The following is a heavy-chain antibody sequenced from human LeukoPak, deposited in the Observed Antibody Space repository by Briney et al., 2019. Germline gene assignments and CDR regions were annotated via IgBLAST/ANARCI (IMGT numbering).Heavy chain of an antibody. J-gene: IGHJ3*02. V-gene: IGHV1-2*02. Sequence: ASVKVSCKTSGYTFMTYGISWVRQAPGQGLEWMGWINPNSGGTNYAQKFQGRVTMTRDTSISTAYMELSRLRSDDTAVYYCATKNYYYGSGSYLDAFDIWGQGTMVTVSS. CDR2: INPNSGGT. CDR1: GYTFMTYG. D-gene: IGHD3-10*01. CDR3: ATKNYYYGSGSYLDAFDI.